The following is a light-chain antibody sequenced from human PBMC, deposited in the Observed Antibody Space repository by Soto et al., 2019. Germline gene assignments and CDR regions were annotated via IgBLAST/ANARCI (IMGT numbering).Light chain of an antibody. CDR2: KAS. CDR3: QQYHNWPT. J-gene: IGKJ1*01. CDR1: QTIGSW. Sequence: DIQITQSPSTLSLSVGDRVTITFRASQTIGSWLAWYQQKPGKAPKHLIYKASTLKSGVPSRFSGSGSGTEFTLTISSLQSEDFAVYYCQQYHNWPTFGQGTKVDIK. V-gene: IGKV1-5*03.